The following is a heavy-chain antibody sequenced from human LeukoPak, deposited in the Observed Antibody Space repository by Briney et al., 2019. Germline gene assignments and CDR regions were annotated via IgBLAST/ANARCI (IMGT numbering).Heavy chain of an antibody. J-gene: IGHJ4*02. Sequence: ASVKVSCKASGYTFTGYYMHWVRQAPGQGLEWMGRINPNSGGTNYAQKFQGRVTMTRDTSISTAYMELSRLRSDDTAVYYCARDRLGVAARPVGNDYWGQGTLVTVSS. V-gene: IGHV1-2*06. CDR3: ARDRLGVAARPVGNDY. D-gene: IGHD6-6*01. CDR2: INPNSGGT. CDR1: GYTFTGYY.